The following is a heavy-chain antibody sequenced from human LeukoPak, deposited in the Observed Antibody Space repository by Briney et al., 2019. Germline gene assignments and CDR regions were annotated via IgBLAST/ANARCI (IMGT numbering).Heavy chain of an antibody. Sequence: SETLSLTCTVSSGSISDYYWSWIRQPPGKGLECIGYISYSGSTNYNPSLKSRVTISVDTSKNQFSLKLSSVTAADTAVYYCARHFGTSSYFDYWGQGTLVTVSS. CDR2: ISYSGST. CDR1: SGSISDYY. D-gene: IGHD1-1*01. J-gene: IGHJ4*02. V-gene: IGHV4-59*08. CDR3: ARHFGTSSYFDY.